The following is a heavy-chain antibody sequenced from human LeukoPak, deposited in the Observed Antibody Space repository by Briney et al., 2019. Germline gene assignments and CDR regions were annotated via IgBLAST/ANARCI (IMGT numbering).Heavy chain of an antibody. D-gene: IGHD1-26*01. CDR1: GFTFSSYW. J-gene: IGHJ4*02. V-gene: IGHV3-7*03. CDR2: IKQDGSEK. Sequence: GGSLRLSCAASGFTFSSYWMSWVRQAPGKGLEWVANIKQDGSEKYYVDSVKGRFTISRDNAENSLFLQMNSLRAEDTAVYYCARETGSGSYLLDYWGQGTLVTVSS. CDR3: ARETGSGSYLLDY.